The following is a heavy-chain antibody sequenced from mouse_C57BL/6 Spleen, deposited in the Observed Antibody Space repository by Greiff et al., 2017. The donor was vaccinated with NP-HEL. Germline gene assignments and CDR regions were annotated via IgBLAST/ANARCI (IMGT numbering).Heavy chain of an antibody. J-gene: IGHJ3*01. CDR3: ARQDYYYGSSPFAY. Sequence: DVMLVESGGGLVQPGGSLKLSCAASGFTFSDYGMAWVRQAPRKGPEWVAFISNLAYSIYYADTVTGRFTISRENAKNTLYLEMSSLRSEDTAMYYCARQDYYYGSSPFAYWGQGTLVTVSA. D-gene: IGHD1-1*01. V-gene: IGHV5-15*01. CDR1: GFTFSDYG. CDR2: ISNLAYSI.